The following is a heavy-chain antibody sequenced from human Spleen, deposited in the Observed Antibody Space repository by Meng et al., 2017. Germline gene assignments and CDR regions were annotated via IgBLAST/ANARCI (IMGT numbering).Heavy chain of an antibody. Sequence: GGSLRLSCAASGFTFSSYEMNWVRQAPGKGLDWVSYISNSGNAIYYADSVKGRFTISRDNAKNSLYLQMNSLRAEDTAVYYCARGSGWYNWFDPWGQGTLVTVSS. D-gene: IGHD6-19*01. CDR3: ARGSGWYNWFDP. J-gene: IGHJ5*02. V-gene: IGHV3-48*03. CDR2: ISNSGNAI. CDR1: GFTFSSYE.